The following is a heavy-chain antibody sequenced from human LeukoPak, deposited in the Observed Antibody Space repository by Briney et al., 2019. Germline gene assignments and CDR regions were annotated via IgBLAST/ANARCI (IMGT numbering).Heavy chain of an antibody. D-gene: IGHD1-26*01. CDR3: ARERELLRPVLYYFDY. CDR2: IKQDGSEK. J-gene: IGHJ4*02. V-gene: IGHV3-7*01. Sequence: GGSLRLSCAASGFTFSSYWMSWVRQAPGKGLEWVANIKQDGSEKYYVDSVKGRFTISRDNAKNSLYLQMNSLRAEDAAMYYCARERELLRPVLYYFDYWGQGTLVTVSS. CDR1: GFTFSSYW.